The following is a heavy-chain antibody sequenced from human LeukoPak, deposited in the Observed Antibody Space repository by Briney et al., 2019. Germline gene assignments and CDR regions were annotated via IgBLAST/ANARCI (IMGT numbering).Heavy chain of an antibody. J-gene: IGHJ4*02. CDR1: AYTFNAYY. CDR3: ASEAFCASGNCYLQRVAS. D-gene: IGHD3-22*01. Sequence: ASVTVSFTPSAYTFNAYYMHWVRQAPGQGLEWVGWIDPKTGNTRYAQKFQGRVTITRDTPIGTVYMELSSLKSDDTAVYYCASEAFCASGNCYLQRVASWGPGTLVTVSS. V-gene: IGHV1-2*02. CDR2: IDPKTGNT.